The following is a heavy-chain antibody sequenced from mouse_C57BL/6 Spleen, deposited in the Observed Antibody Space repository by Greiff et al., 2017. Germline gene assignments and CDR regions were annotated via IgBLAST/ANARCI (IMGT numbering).Heavy chain of an antibody. D-gene: IGHD2-1*01. V-gene: IGHV2-3*01. CDR2: ICGDGST. J-gene: IGHJ2*01. CDR1: GFSFTSYG. CDR3: AKGDGNYLYYFDY. Sequence: QVQLKESGPGLVAPSQSLSITCTVSGFSFTSYGVSWVRQPPGKGLEWLGVICGDGSTNYDSALINRLSISKDNSTSQVFLNLNSLQTDDTATYYCAKGDGNYLYYFDYWGQGTTLTVSS.